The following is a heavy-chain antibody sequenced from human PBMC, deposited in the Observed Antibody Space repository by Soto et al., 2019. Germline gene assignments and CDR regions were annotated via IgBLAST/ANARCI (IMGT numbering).Heavy chain of an antibody. J-gene: IGHJ4*02. Sequence: EVQLLESGGGLVQPGGSLRLSCAASGFTFSNYAMSWVRQAPGKGLEWVSAISGSGGSTYYADSVKGRVTISRDSSKNTLYLHRNSLRAEDTAVYYCAKGGGSCCFDCWGQGTLVTVSS. CDR1: GFTFSNYA. D-gene: IGHD2-15*01. CDR3: AKGGGSCCFDC. CDR2: ISGSGGST. V-gene: IGHV3-23*01.